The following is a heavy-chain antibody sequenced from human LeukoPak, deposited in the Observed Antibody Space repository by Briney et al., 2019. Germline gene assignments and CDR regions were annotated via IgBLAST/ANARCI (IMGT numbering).Heavy chain of an antibody. Sequence: VASVKVSCKASGGTFSSYATSWVRQAPGQGLEWMGRIIPIFGTANYAQKFQGRVTITTDESTSTAYMELSSLRSEDTAVYYCARALRGYSYGHNDYWGQGTLVTVSS. CDR2: IIPIFGTA. CDR1: GGTFSSYA. J-gene: IGHJ4*02. V-gene: IGHV1-69*05. D-gene: IGHD5-18*01. CDR3: ARALRGYSYGHNDY.